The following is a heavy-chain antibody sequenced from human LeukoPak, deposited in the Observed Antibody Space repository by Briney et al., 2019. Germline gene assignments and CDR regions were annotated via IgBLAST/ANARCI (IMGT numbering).Heavy chain of an antibody. CDR1: GYTFTGYY. CDR3: ARAILPYYFDSSGNDAFDI. Sequence: ASVKVSCKASGYTFTGYYMHWVRQAPGQGLEWMGWINPNSGGTNYAQKFQGRVTMTRDTSISTAYMELSRLRSDDTAVYYCARAILPYYFDSSGNDAFDIWGQGTMVTVSS. D-gene: IGHD3-22*01. CDR2: INPNSGGT. V-gene: IGHV1-2*02. J-gene: IGHJ3*02.